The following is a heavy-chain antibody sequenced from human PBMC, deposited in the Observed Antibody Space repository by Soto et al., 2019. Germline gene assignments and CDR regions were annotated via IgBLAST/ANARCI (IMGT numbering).Heavy chain of an antibody. Sequence: PGGSLRLSCAASGFTFSIFTIHWVRQAPGKGLEWVSSVNSDNAYIYYADSVRGRFTISRDNAKNSLSLQMNSLRADDTAVYYCAICFCIVRHPYSCSDVCGPATTLTGSS. D-gene: IGHD3-10*01. J-gene: IGHJ6*02. V-gene: IGHV3-21*01. CDR2: VNSDNAYI. CDR3: AICFCIVRHPYSCSDV. CDR1: GFTFSIFT.